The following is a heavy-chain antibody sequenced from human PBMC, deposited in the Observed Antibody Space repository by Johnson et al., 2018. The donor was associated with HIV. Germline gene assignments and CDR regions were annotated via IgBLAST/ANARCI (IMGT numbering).Heavy chain of an antibody. CDR2: ISYDGSNK. Sequence: VQLVESGGGVVQPGRSLRLSCAASAFAFSSYVMHWVRQAPGKGLEWVAVISYDGSNKYYADSVKGRFTISRDNSKNTLYLQMNSQRAEDTAVYYCARDRCSSTSCIDAFDIWGQGTMVTVSS. CDR3: ARDRCSSTSCIDAFDI. D-gene: IGHD2-2*01. V-gene: IGHV3-30-3*01. CDR1: AFAFSSYV. J-gene: IGHJ3*02.